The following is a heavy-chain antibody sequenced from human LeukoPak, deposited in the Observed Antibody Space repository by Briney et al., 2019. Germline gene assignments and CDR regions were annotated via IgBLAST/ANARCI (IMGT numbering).Heavy chain of an antibody. J-gene: IGHJ6*03. Sequence: ASVKVSCKASGYTFTGYYMHWVRQAPGQGLEWMGWINPNSGGTNYAQKFQGRVTITRNTSISTAYMELSSLRSEDTAVYYCARGLPRLIVATTPDYYYYMDVWGKGTTVTVSS. CDR2: INPNSGGT. CDR1: GYTFTGYY. D-gene: IGHD5-12*01. V-gene: IGHV1-2*02. CDR3: ARGLPRLIVATTPDYYYYMDV.